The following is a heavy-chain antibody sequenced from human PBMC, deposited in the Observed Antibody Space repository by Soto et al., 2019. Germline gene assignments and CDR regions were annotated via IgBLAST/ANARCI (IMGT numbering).Heavy chain of an antibody. Sequence: ASVKVSCKASGYTFTSYAMHWVRQAPGQRLEWMGWINAGNGNTKYSQKFQGRVTITRDTSASTAYMELSSLRSEDTAVYYCARGEKMYSSGWYTTGWFDPWGQGTLVTVSS. D-gene: IGHD6-19*01. CDR3: ARGEKMYSSGWYTTGWFDP. CDR1: GYTFTSYA. J-gene: IGHJ5*02. V-gene: IGHV1-3*01. CDR2: INAGNGNT.